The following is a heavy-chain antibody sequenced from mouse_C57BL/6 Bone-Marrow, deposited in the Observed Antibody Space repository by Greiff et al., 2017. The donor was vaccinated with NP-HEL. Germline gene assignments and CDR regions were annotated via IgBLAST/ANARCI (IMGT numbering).Heavy chain of an antibody. CDR3: ARKDYYSNYAWFAY. CDR1: GYTFTSYT. D-gene: IGHD2-5*01. Sequence: VQVVESGAELARPGASVKMSCKASGYTFTSYTMHWVKQRPGQGLEWIGYINPSSGYTKYNQKFKDKATLTADKSSSTAYMQLSSLTSEDSAVYYCARKDYYSNYAWFAYWGQGTLVTVSA. CDR2: INPSSGYT. J-gene: IGHJ3*01. V-gene: IGHV1-4*01.